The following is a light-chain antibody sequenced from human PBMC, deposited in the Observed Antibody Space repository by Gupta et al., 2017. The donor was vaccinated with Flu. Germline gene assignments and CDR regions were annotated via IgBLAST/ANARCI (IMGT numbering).Light chain of an antibody. J-gene: IGKJ1*01. V-gene: IGKV1-33*01. CDR1: EDIRKN. Sequence: PTSLSASVGDRVTITCQANEDIRKNLNWLQQKAGKAPKRLIFDASNLEVGVPSRFSGSGSGTHFTFTITGLQPEDFATYYCQQYYSVPRTFGQGTKVEMK. CDR3: QQYYSVPRT. CDR2: DAS.